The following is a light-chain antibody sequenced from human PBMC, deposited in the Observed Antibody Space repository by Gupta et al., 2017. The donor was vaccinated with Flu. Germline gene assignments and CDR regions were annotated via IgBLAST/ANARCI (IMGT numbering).Light chain of an antibody. Sequence: DSQMTQSPSSLSASVGDRVTITCRASQNIKNYLNWYQQEPGKAPKLLIYAASKLQGGVPSRFSGSGFRTDFTLTISTLQPEDFATYYCQQKDTTPWKFGQGTKVEIK. V-gene: IGKV1-39*01. J-gene: IGKJ1*01. CDR1: QNIKNY. CDR3: QQKDTTPWK. CDR2: AAS.